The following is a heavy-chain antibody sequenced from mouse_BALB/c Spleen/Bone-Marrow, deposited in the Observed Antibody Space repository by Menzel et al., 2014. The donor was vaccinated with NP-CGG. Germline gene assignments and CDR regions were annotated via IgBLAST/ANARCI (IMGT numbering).Heavy chain of an antibody. J-gene: IGHJ3*01. D-gene: IGHD1-1*01. CDR1: GFNIKDTY. CDR3: ASYYYGSSSFAY. Sequence: EVKLMESGAELVKPGASVKLSCTASGFNIKDTYMHWVKQRPEQGLEWIGRIDPANGNTKYDPKFQGKATITADTSSNTPYLQLSSLTSEDTAVYYCASYYYGSSSFAYWGQGTMVTVSA. CDR2: IDPANGNT. V-gene: IGHV14-3*02.